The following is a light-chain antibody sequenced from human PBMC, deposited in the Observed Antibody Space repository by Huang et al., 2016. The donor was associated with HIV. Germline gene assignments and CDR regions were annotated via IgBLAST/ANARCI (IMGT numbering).Light chain of an antibody. CDR1: QSVSSD. CDR2: YTS. V-gene: IGKV3-11*01. Sequence: EIVLTQSPATLYLSPGERATLSCRASQSVSSDLAWYQQKHVQAPRLLIYYTSSRAPGLPARCSGSGSGTDFTLTISSLEPEDFAVYYCQQRSNWPPWTFGQGTKVEIK. J-gene: IGKJ1*01. CDR3: QQRSNWPPWT.